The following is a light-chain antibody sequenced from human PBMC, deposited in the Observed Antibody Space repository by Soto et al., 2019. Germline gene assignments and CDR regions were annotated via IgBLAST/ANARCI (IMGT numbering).Light chain of an antibody. V-gene: IGKV1-5*01. CDR3: QQYNSLGT. J-gene: IGKJ1*01. Sequence: DIQMTQSPSTLSASVGDRVTITCRASQSISSWLAWYQQKPGKAPKLLIYDASSLESGVPSRFIGSGSGTEFTLTISSLQPYDFATYYCQQYNSLGTFGQGTKVEIK. CDR2: DAS. CDR1: QSISSW.